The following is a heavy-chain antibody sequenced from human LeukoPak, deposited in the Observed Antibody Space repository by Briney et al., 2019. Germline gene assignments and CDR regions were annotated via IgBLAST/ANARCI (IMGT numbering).Heavy chain of an antibody. D-gene: IGHD4-23*01. CDR1: GGSISSSSYY. V-gene: IGHV4-39*07. CDR2: IYYSGST. Sequence: PPETLSLTCTVSGGSISSSSYYWGWIRQPPGKGLEWIGSIYYSGSTYYNPSLKSRVTISVDTSKNQFSLKLSSVTAADTAVYYCARVLRDYGGLHDAFDIWGQGTMVTVSS. CDR3: ARVLRDYGGLHDAFDI. J-gene: IGHJ3*02.